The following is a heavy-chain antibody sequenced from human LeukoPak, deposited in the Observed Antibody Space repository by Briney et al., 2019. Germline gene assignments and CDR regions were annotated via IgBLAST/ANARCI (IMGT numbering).Heavy chain of an antibody. V-gene: IGHV3-23*01. J-gene: IGHJ3*02. CDR2: ISGSGTST. CDR3: AKVRCGDDCYSTHDAYDI. D-gene: IGHD2-21*02. Sequence: GGSLRLSCAGSGFTFSRNALSWVRQAPGKGLEWVSGISGSGTSTYYADSVQGRFTMSRDNSKNTMHLQVNSLRAEDTAVYYCAKVRCGDDCYSTHDAYDIWGQGTMVTVSS. CDR1: GFTFSRNA.